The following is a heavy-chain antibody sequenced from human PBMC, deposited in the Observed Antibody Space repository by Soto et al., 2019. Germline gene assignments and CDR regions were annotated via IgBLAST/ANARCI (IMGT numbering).Heavy chain of an antibody. V-gene: IGHV1-3*01. J-gene: IGHJ4*02. CDR3: ARDIAAAGTPFPGLFDY. CDR2: INAGNGNT. CDR1: GYTFTSYA. D-gene: IGHD6-13*01. Sequence: VASVKVSCKASGYTFTSYAMHWVRQAPGQRLEWMGWINAGNGNTKYSQKFQGRVTITRDTSASTAYMELSSLRSEDTAVYYCARDIAAAGTPFPGLFDYWGQGTLVTVSS.